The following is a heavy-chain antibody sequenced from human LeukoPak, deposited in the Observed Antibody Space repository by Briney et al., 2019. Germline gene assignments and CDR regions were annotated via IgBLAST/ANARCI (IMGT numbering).Heavy chain of an antibody. J-gene: IGHJ6*03. CDR1: GGSFSGYY. V-gene: IGHV4-34*01. Sequence: SETLSLTCAVYGGSFSGYYWSWIRQPPGKGLEWIGEINHSGSTNYNPSLKSRVTISVDTSKNQFSLKLSSVTAADTAVYYCARPQDYYYYYMDVWGKGTTVTVSS. CDR2: INHSGST. CDR3: ARPQDYYYYYMDV.